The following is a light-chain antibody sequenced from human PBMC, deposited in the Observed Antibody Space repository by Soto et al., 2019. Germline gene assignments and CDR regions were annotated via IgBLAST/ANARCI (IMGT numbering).Light chain of an antibody. CDR2: EVN. V-gene: IGLV2-14*01. Sequence: QSVLTQPASVSGSPGQSITISCTRTSSDVGAYNFVSWYQQYPGKAPKVMIYEVNNRPSGVSNRFSGSKSGNTASLTISGLQAEDEADYYCSSFTRSSTYVFGSGTKLTVL. CDR3: SSFTRSSTYV. CDR1: SSDVGAYNF. J-gene: IGLJ1*01.